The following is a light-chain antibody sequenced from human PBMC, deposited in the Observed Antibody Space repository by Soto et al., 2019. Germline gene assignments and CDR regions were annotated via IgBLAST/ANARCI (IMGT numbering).Light chain of an antibody. V-gene: IGKV3-20*01. CDR1: QSVRSNY. Sequence: EIVLTQSPGTLSLSPGERATLSCRASQSVRSNYLAWYQQKPGQAPRLLIYGASSRATGIPDRFIGSGSGTDFTLTISRLEPEDFAVYYCQQYGGSPRVTFGGGTKVEIK. J-gene: IGKJ4*01. CDR2: GAS. CDR3: QQYGGSPRVT.